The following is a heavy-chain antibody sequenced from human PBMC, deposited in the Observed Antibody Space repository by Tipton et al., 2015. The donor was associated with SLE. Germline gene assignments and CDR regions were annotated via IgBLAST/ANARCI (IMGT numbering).Heavy chain of an antibody. Sequence: TLSLTCAVSGGSIGSGGYSWNWIRQPPGKGLEWIGYVYHSGSAYYNPSLKSRVTISVDTSENQFSLSLSSVTAADTAVYYCARGVSSGWSVPGYWGQGPLVTVSS. V-gene: IGHV4-30-2*01. CDR1: GGSIGSGGYS. CDR3: ARGVSSGWSVPGY. CDR2: VYHSGSA. J-gene: IGHJ4*02. D-gene: IGHD6-19*01.